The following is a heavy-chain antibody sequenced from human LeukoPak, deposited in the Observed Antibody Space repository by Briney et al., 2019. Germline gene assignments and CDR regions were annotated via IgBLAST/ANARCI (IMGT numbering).Heavy chain of an antibody. J-gene: IGHJ4*02. CDR3: ARVGCSGGSCYPDY. V-gene: IGHV4-59*01. CDR2: IHYSGDI. CDR1: GASISTSY. D-gene: IGHD2-15*01. Sequence: SETLSLTCTVFGASISTSYWYWIRQPPGKGLEWIGYIHYSGDINYNPSLKSRVTISAYTSKNQLSPKLSSVTAADTAVYYCARVGCSGGSCYPDYWGQGTLVTVSS.